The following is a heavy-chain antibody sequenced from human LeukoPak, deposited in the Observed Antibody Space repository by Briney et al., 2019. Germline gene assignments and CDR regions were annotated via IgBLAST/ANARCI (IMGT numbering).Heavy chain of an antibody. J-gene: IGHJ4*01. CDR3: AKGSDYYDSSGYYLG. CDR2: ISGSGGST. V-gene: IGHV3-23*01. Sequence: GGSLRLSCAASGFTFSSYAMSWVRQAPGKGLEWVAAISGSGGSTYYADSVKGRFTISRDNSKNTLYLQMNSLRAEDTAVYYCAKGSDYYDSSGYYLGWGHGTLVTVSP. CDR1: GFTFSSYA. D-gene: IGHD3-22*01.